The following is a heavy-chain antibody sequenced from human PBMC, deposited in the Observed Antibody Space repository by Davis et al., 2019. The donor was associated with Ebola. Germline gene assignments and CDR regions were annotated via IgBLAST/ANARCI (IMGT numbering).Heavy chain of an antibody. D-gene: IGHD7-27*01. CDR3: AKDGLGNGYFDL. CDR2: ISDSGGST. CDR1: RFTFYNYA. V-gene: IGHV3-23*01. Sequence: GESLKISCAASRFTFYNYAMSWVRQAPGKGLEWVSGISDSGGSTYYADSVKGRFTISRDNSKNTLYLQMNSLRAEDTAVYYCAKDGLGNGYFDLWGRGTLVTVSS. J-gene: IGHJ2*01.